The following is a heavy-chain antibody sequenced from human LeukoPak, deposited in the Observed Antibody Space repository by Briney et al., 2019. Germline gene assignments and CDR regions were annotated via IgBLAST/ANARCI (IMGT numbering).Heavy chain of an antibody. Sequence: SETLPLTCTVSGGSISSYYWSWIRQPPGKGLEWIGYIYYSGSTNYNPSLKSRVTISVDTSKNQFSLKLSSVTAADTAVYYCASSPVIVVPAANYFDYWGQGTLVTVSS. CDR2: IYYSGST. D-gene: IGHD2-2*01. CDR3: ASSPVIVVPAANYFDY. V-gene: IGHV4-59*01. J-gene: IGHJ4*02. CDR1: GGSISSYY.